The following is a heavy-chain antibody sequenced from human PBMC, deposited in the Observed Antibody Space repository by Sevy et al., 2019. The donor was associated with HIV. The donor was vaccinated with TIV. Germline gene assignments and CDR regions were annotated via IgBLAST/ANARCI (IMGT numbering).Heavy chain of an antibody. Sequence: ASVKVSCKASGGTFSSYAISWVRQAPGQGLEWMGGIIPIFGTENYAQKFQGRVTITADESRSTAYMELSSLRSEDTAVYYCERGLGGDCYCGMDVWGQGTTVTVSS. V-gene: IGHV1-69*13. CDR3: ERGLGGDCYCGMDV. D-gene: IGHD2-21*01. CDR2: IIPIFGTE. J-gene: IGHJ6*02. CDR1: GGTFSSYA.